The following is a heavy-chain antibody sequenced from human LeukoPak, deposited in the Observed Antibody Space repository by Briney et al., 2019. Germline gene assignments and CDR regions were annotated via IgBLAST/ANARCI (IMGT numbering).Heavy chain of an antibody. J-gene: IGHJ4*02. CDR1: GFTFSSYG. CDR3: AKGSSSPGDYFDY. Sequence: GGSLRLSCAASGFTFSSYGMHWVRQAPGKGLEWVAVISYDGSNKYYADSVKGRFTITRDNSKNTLYLQMNSLRAEDTAVYYCAKGSSSPGDYFDYWGQGTLVTVSS. V-gene: IGHV3-30*18. D-gene: IGHD1-26*01. CDR2: ISYDGSNK.